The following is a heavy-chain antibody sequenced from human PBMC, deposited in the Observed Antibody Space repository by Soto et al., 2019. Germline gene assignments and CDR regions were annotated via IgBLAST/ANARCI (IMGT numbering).Heavy chain of an antibody. D-gene: IGHD7-27*01. CDR3: AHSLIPNWGSRGAFDY. V-gene: IGHV2-5*02. Sequence: QITLKESGPTLVKPTQTLTLTCTFSGFSLSTSGVGVGWIRQPPGKALEWLALIYWDDDKRYSPSLKSRLTIPKDTSKNPVVLTMTNLDPVDTATYYCAHSLIPNWGSRGAFDYWGQGTLVTVSS. J-gene: IGHJ4*02. CDR1: GFSLSTSGVG. CDR2: IYWDDDK.